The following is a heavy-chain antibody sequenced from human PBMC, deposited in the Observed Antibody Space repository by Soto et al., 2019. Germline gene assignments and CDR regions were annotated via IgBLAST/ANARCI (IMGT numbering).Heavy chain of an antibody. D-gene: IGHD5-18*01. Sequence: VESLKSSCNGSGYSFTSDWISWVRQMPWKGLEWMGRIDPSDSYTNYSPSFQGHVTISADKSISTAYLQWSSLKASDTAMYYCARHVDTAMVPDYYYYGMDVWGQGTTVTVSS. V-gene: IGHV5-10-1*01. CDR3: ARHVDTAMVPDYYYYGMDV. CDR1: GYSFTSDW. CDR2: IDPSDSYT. J-gene: IGHJ6*02.